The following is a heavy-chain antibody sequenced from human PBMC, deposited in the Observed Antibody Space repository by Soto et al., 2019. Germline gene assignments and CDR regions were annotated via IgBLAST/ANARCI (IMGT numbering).Heavy chain of an antibody. CDR3: ARGTRGYVPNWFDP. D-gene: IGHD5-12*01. CDR1: GFTFSSYS. CDR2: ISSSSSTI. V-gene: IGHV3-48*01. J-gene: IGHJ5*02. Sequence: GGSLRLSCAASGFTFSSYSMNWVRQAPGKGLEWVSYISSSSSTIYYAGSVKGRFTISRDNAKNSLYLQMNSLRAEDTAVYYCARGTRGYVPNWFDPWGQGTLVTVSS.